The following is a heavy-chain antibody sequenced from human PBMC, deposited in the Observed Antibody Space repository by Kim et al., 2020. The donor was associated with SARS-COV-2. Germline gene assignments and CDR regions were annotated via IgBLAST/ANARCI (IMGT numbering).Heavy chain of an antibody. Sequence: YSTPPLTSRVTLSVDTSKNQFSLKLSSVTAADTAVYYCASGDSSGYYPTDWGQGTLVTVSS. D-gene: IGHD3-22*01. CDR3: ASGDSSGYYPTD. J-gene: IGHJ4*02. V-gene: IGHV4-39*07.